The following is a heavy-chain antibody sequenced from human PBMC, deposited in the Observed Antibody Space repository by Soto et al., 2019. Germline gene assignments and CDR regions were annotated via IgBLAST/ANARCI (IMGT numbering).Heavy chain of an antibody. CDR3: AYTIAVAGRRYFDY. V-gene: IGHV2-5*08. Sequence: TLSLTCAVSGGSISSGGYSWSWIRQPPGKGLEWLALIYWDDDKRYSPSLKSRLTITKDTSKNQVVLTMTNMDPVDTATYYCAYTIAVAGRRYFDYSGQGTLVTVSS. CDR1: GGSISSGGYS. J-gene: IGHJ4*02. CDR2: IYWDDDK. D-gene: IGHD6-19*01.